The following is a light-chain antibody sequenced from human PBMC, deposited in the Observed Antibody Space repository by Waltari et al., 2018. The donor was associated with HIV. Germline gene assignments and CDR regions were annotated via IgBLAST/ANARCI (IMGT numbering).Light chain of an antibody. J-gene: IGLJ2*01. CDR2: GRN. CDR1: SLNRYY. V-gene: IGLV3-19*01. Sequence: SSALTQDPAVSVALGQTVRITSQADSLNRYYAIWYQEKQGQAPVLVIYGRNNRPSGIPDRFSGSSSGNTASLTITGAQAEDEADYYCNSRDSSGHHVVFGGGTKLTVL. CDR3: NSRDSSGHHVV.